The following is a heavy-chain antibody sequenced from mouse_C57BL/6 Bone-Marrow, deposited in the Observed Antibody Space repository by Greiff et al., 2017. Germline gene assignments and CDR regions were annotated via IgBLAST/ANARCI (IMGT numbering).Heavy chain of an antibody. D-gene: IGHD2-3*01. CDR2: ISNGGGST. V-gene: IGHV5-12*01. CDR1: GFTFSDYY. Sequence: EVKLVESGGGLVQPGGSLKLSCAASGFTFSDYYMYWVRQTPEKRLEWVAYISNGGGSTDYPDTVKGRFTISRDNAKNTLYLQMSRLKSEDTAMYYCASDGYYGGVAYWGQGTLVTVSA. CDR3: ASDGYYGGVAY. J-gene: IGHJ3*01.